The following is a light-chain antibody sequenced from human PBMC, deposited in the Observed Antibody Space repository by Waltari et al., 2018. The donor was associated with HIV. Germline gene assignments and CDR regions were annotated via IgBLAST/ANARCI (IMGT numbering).Light chain of an antibody. CDR3: QQYSSWPLT. Sequence: VLTQSPATLSVSPGEGATLSCRASQNIGNNLAWFQQKLGQAPRVLMYTASVRATVIPAGFTGGGSGTDCTLTISSLQPEDVAIYYCQQYSSWPLTFGGGTKVEI. CDR1: QNIGNN. J-gene: IGKJ4*01. V-gene: IGKV3-15*01. CDR2: TAS.